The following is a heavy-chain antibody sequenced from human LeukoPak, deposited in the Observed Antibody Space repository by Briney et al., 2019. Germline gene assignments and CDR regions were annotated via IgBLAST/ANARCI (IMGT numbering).Heavy chain of an antibody. CDR2: IYYSGST. Sequence: SETLSLTCAVSGGSISSGGYSWSWIRQPPGKGLEWIGYIYYSGSTYYNPSLKSRVTISVDTSKNQFSLKLSSVTAADTAVYYCASHISDYYYYMDVWGKGTTVTVSS. CDR1: GGSISSGGYS. D-gene: IGHD3-3*02. J-gene: IGHJ6*03. CDR3: ASHISDYYYYMDV. V-gene: IGHV4-30-4*07.